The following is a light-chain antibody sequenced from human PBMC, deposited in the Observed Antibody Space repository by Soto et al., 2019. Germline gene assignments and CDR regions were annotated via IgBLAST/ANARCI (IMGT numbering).Light chain of an antibody. CDR1: QSISSF. V-gene: IGKV1-39*01. CDR3: QQSYSTPRT. Sequence: DIQMTQSPSSLSASVGDRVTIACRASQSISSFLSWYQQKPGKAPKLLIYAASSLQSGVLSRFSGSGSGTDFTLTISSLQPEDFATYYCQQSYSTPRTFGQGTKLEIK. J-gene: IGKJ2*01. CDR2: AAS.